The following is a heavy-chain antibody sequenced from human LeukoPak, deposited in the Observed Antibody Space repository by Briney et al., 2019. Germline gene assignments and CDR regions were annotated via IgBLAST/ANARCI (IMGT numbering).Heavy chain of an antibody. CDR3: ASFYCSSTSCYGPRYYGMDV. CDR1: GGTFSSYA. Sequence: SVKVSCKASGGTFSSYAISWVRQAPGQGLEWMGGIIPIFGTANYAQKFQGRVTITADESTSTAYMELSSLRSEDTAVYYCASFYCSSTSCYGPRYYGMDVWGQGTTVTVSS. CDR2: IIPIFGTA. J-gene: IGHJ6*02. D-gene: IGHD2-2*01. V-gene: IGHV1-69*01.